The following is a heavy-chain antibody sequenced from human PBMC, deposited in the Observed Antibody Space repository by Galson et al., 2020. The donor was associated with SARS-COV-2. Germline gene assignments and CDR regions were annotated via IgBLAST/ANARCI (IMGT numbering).Heavy chain of an antibody. CDR3: ARHGASDGWYEGIDY. CDR2: IYPGDSYT. J-gene: IGHJ4*02. CDR1: GYSFADYW. Sequence: GESLKISCQGSGYSFADYWIGWVRQMPGTGLQWLGVIYPGDSYTIYSPSFQGQVTVSADKSINTAYLQWSSLEASDTAMYYCARHGASDGWYEGIDYWGQGTLVTVSS. D-gene: IGHD6-19*01. V-gene: IGHV5-51*01.